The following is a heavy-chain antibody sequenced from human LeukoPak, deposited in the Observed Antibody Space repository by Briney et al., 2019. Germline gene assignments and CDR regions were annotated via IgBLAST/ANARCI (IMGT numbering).Heavy chain of an antibody. CDR2: IRYDESKK. Sequence: GGSLRLSCAASGFTFSYYGMHWVRQAPGKGLEWVAFIRYDESKKFYGDSVKGRFTISRDNSKNTLYLQMNSLRTEDTAVYYCATSLPGGYCSSTSCYKAAFDIWGQGTMVTVSS. CDR1: GFTFSYYG. D-gene: IGHD2-2*02. V-gene: IGHV3-30*02. J-gene: IGHJ3*02. CDR3: ATSLPGGYCSSTSCYKAAFDI.